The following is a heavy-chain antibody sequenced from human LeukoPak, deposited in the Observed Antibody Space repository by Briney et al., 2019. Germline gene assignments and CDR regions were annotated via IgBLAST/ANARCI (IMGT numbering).Heavy chain of an antibody. CDR1: GGSISSGGYY. V-gene: IGHV4-31*03. CDR2: IYYSGST. J-gene: IGHJ6*02. CDR3: AGPGGYDYYNGMDV. D-gene: IGHD3-16*01. Sequence: SQTLSLTCTVSGGSISSGGYYWSWIRQYPGKGLEWIGYIYYSGSTYYNPSLKSRVTISVDTSKNQFSLKLSSVTAADTAVYYCAGPGGYDYYNGMDVWGQGTTVTVSS.